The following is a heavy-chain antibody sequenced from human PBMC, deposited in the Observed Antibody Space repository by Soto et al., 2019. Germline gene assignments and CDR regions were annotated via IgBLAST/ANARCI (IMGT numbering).Heavy chain of an antibody. CDR2: IKSKTDGGTI. CDR1: GFTFSNAW. CDR3: TTVHTGYSSSY. J-gene: IGHJ4*02. D-gene: IGHD3-9*01. V-gene: IGHV3-15*07. Sequence: GGSLRLSCAASGFTFSNAWMNWVRQAPGKGLEWVGRIKSKTDGGTIDYAAPVRGRFTISRDDSRDTLYLQMNSLKTEDTAVYYCTTVHTGYSSSYWGQGTLVTVSS.